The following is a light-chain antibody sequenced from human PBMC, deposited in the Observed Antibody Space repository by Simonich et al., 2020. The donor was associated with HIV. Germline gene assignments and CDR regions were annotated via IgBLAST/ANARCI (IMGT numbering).Light chain of an antibody. V-gene: IGLV1-40*01. CDR2: GDN. Sequence: QSVLTQPPSVSGAPGLRVTISCTGTSSNIGAGYDVHWYQQLPGTAPKLLIHGDNNRPSGVPDRFSGSKSGTSASLAITGLRAEDEADYYCSSYTGSSTWVFGGGTKVTVL. CDR1: SSNIGAGYD. CDR3: SSYTGSSTWV. J-gene: IGLJ3*02.